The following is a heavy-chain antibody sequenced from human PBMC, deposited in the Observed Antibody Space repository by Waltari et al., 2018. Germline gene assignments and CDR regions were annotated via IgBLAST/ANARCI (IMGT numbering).Heavy chain of an antibody. J-gene: IGHJ5*02. CDR2: RNPISGNT. CDR1: GYTFTSYD. D-gene: IGHD1-26*01. CDR3: ARPWEVGWFDP. Sequence: QVQLVQSGAEVKKPGASVKVSCKASGYTFTSYDIIWVRQATGQGLEWMGWRNPISGNTGYAQKFQCRVTLTRNTSISTAYMELSSLRSENTAVYYCARPWEVGWFDPWGQGTLFTVSS. V-gene: IGHV1-8*03.